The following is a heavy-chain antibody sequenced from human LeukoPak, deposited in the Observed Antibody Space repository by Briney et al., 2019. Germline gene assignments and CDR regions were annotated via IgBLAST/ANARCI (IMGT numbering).Heavy chain of an antibody. Sequence: ASVKVSCKASGYTFTSYYMHWVRQAPGQGLEWMEIINPSGGSTSYAQKFQGRVTMTRDMSTSTVYMELSSLRSEDTAVYYCVGGMGKYNWFDPWGQGTLVTVSS. CDR1: GYTFTSYY. CDR2: INPSGGST. CDR3: VGGMGKYNWFDP. V-gene: IGHV1-46*01. D-gene: IGHD1-26*01. J-gene: IGHJ5*02.